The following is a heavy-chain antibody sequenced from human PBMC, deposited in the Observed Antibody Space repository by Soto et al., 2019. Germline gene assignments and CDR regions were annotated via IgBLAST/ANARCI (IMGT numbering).Heavy chain of an antibody. V-gene: IGHV3-23*01. J-gene: IGHJ3*02. Sequence: GGSLRLSCAASGFTFSSYAMSWVRQAPGKGLEWVSAISGSGGSTYYADSVKGRFTISRDNSKNTLYLPMNSLRAEDTAVYYCAKANGLNYDYIWGSYRYTQGDAFDIWGQGTMVTVSS. CDR2: ISGSGGST. CDR3: AKANGLNYDYIWGSYRYTQGDAFDI. CDR1: GFTFSSYA. D-gene: IGHD3-16*02.